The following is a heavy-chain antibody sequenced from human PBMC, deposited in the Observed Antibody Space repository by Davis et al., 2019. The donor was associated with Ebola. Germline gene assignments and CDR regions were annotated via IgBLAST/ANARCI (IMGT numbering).Heavy chain of an antibody. CDR3: ARPYYDFWSGYPWYYYGMDV. D-gene: IGHD3-3*01. Sequence: ASVKVSCKASGYTFSSYAISWVRQAPGQGLEWMGWINPNSGGTNYAQKFQGRVTMTRDTSISTAYMELSRLRSDDTAVYYCARPYYDFWSGYPWYYYGMDVWGQGTTVTVSS. V-gene: IGHV1-2*02. CDR1: GYTFSSYA. J-gene: IGHJ6*02. CDR2: INPNSGGT.